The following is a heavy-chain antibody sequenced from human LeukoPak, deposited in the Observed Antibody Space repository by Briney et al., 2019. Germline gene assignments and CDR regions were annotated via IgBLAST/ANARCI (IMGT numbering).Heavy chain of an antibody. CDR3: ARGAGITMIVVVSWPDY. J-gene: IGHJ4*02. CDR1: GYTFTDYY. V-gene: IGHV1-46*01. D-gene: IGHD3-22*01. Sequence: ASVKVSCKASGYTFTDYYMHWVRQAPGQGLEWMGIINPSGGSTSYAQKFQGRVTMTRDTSTSTVYMELSSLRSEDTAVYYCARGAGITMIVVVSWPDYWGQGTLVTVSS. CDR2: INPSGGST.